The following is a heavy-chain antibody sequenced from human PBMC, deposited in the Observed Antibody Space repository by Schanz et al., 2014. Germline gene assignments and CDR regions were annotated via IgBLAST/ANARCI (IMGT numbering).Heavy chain of an antibody. Sequence: EVQLVESGGGLVQPGGSLRLSCAASGFTFRDYGMNWVRQAPGKGLEWVSYISSSSSSIYYADFVKGRFTISRDNSKNTLYLQMNSLRAEDSAVYYCAKVGPYSGSLGAFDIWGQGTMVTVSS. J-gene: IGHJ3*02. D-gene: IGHD1-26*01. V-gene: IGHV3-48*01. CDR1: GFTFRDYG. CDR2: ISSSSSSI. CDR3: AKVGPYSGSLGAFDI.